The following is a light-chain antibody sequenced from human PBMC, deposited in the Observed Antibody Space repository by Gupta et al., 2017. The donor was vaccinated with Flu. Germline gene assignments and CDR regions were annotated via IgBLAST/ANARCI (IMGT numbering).Light chain of an antibody. Sequence: QSVLTQPPSVSGAPGQRVPISCSVRSSNIGAGYDVHWYQQFPGTAPNLLIYGNSNRPSGVPDRFSGSKSGTSASLAITGLQAEDEADYYCQSYDSSLSGSVFGGGTKLTVL. CDR1: SSNIGAGYD. V-gene: IGLV1-40*01. J-gene: IGLJ3*02. CDR3: QSYDSSLSGSV. CDR2: GNS.